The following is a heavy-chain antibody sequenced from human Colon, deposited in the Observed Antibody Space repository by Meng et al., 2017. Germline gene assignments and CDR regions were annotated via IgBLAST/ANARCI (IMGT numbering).Heavy chain of an antibody. CDR2: MDPNSGGT. J-gene: IGHJ4*02. V-gene: IGHV1-2*02. Sequence: QVQLVQSGGEVKKPGSLVKLSCKASGYTFTGYYIHWVRQAPRQGLEWLGWMDPNSGGTNYAQKFQGRVTMTRDTSITTAYMDLSGLTSDDTAVYYCARDTGYKNFWGQGTLVTVSS. D-gene: IGHD5-24*01. CDR1: GYTFTGYY. CDR3: ARDTGYKNF.